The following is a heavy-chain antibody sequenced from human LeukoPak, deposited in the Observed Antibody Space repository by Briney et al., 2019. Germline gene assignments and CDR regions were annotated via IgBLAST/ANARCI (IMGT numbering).Heavy chain of an antibody. CDR2: IYPGDSDT. CDR3: ARIARVGASDISPEFDY. V-gene: IGHV5-51*01. D-gene: IGHD1-26*01. Sequence: GESLKISCRGSGYSFTSYWIGWVRQMPGKGLEWMGIIYPGDSDTRYSPSFQGQVIISADKSISTAYLQWSSLKASDTAMYYCARIARVGASDISPEFDYWGQGTLVTVSS. J-gene: IGHJ4*02. CDR1: GYSFTSYW.